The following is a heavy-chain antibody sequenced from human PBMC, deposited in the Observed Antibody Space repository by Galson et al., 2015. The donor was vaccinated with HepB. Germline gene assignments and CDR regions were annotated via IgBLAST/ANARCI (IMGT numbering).Heavy chain of an antibody. CDR3: ARDLFLSFGENSYGMDV. J-gene: IGHJ6*02. Sequence: SLRLSCAASGFTFSSYSMNWVRQAPGKGLEWVSSISSTSRHIYYADSMKGRFTTSRDNAKNSLYLQMNSLRAEDTAVYYCARDLFLSFGENSYGMDVWGQGTTVTVSS. V-gene: IGHV3-21*01. D-gene: IGHD3-10*01. CDR1: GFTFSSYS. CDR2: ISSTSRHI.